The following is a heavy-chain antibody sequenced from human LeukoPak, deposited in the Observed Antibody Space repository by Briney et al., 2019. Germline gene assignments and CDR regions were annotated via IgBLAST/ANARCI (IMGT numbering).Heavy chain of an antibody. Sequence: GGSLRLSCAASGFTFSSYWMSWVRQAPGKGLEWVINISQDGSGKNYADSVEGRFTISRDNAKNSLYLQMSNLRAEDTAVYFCARGGGLDVWGQGATVTVSS. D-gene: IGHD3-16*01. J-gene: IGHJ6*02. CDR2: ISQDGSGK. V-gene: IGHV3-7*03. CDR3: ARGGGLDV. CDR1: GFTFSSYW.